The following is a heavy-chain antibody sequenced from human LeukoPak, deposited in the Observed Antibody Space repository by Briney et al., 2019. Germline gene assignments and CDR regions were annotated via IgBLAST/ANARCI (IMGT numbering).Heavy chain of an antibody. D-gene: IGHD3-9*01. J-gene: IGHJ4*02. V-gene: IGHV3-30*18. Sequence: GRSLRLSCAASGFTFSSYGMHWVRQAPGKGLEWVAVISYDGSNKYYADSVKGRFTISRDNSKNTLYLQMNSLRAEDTAVYYCAKDHRYFDWLVRSVDYWGQGTLVTVSS. CDR1: GFTFSSYG. CDR3: AKDHRYFDWLVRSVDY. CDR2: ISYDGSNK.